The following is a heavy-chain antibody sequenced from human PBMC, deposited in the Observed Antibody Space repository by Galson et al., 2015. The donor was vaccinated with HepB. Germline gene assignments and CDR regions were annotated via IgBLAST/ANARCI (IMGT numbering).Heavy chain of an antibody. J-gene: IGHJ3*02. CDR2: MNPNSGKT. CDR3: ARGRGGSGKKAFDI. Sequence: SVKVSCKASGYTFTSYDINWVRQATGQGLEWMGWMNPNSGKTGYAQKFQGRVTMTRNTSTSTAYMELSSLRSEDTAVYYCARGRGGSGKKAFDIWGQGTMVTVSS. CDR1: GYTFTSYD. V-gene: IGHV1-8*02. D-gene: IGHD3-10*01.